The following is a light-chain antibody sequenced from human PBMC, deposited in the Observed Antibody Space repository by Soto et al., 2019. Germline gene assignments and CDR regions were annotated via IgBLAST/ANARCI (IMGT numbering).Light chain of an antibody. J-gene: IGKJ1*01. Sequence: IVMTQSPATLSVSPGEREKLYCRASQSVSSNLAWYQQKPGQAPRLLIYGASTRATGIPARFSGSGSGTEFTLTISSLQSEDFAVYYCQQYGSSPRTFGQRTKVDI. CDR2: GAS. V-gene: IGKV3-15*01. CDR3: QQYGSSPRT. CDR1: QSVSSN.